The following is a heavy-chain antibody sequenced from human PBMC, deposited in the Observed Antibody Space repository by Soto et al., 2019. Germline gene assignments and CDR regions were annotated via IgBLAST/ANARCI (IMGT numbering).Heavy chain of an antibody. Sequence: GASVKISCKASGYTFTIYGISWVRQAPGQGLEWMGWISAHNGNTNYAQKLQGRVTMTKDTSTSTAYMELRSLRSDDTAVYYCARDVVVVPAAQGDYYYYYGMGVWGQGTTVTVSS. J-gene: IGHJ6*02. CDR1: GYTFTIYG. CDR3: ARDVVVVPAAQGDYYYYYGMGV. D-gene: IGHD2-2*01. CDR2: ISAHNGNT. V-gene: IGHV1-18*04.